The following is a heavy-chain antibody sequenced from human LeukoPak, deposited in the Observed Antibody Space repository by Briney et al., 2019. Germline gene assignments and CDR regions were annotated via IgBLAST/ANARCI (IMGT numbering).Heavy chain of an antibody. D-gene: IGHD4-11*01. Sequence: PGGSLRLSCAASGFTFSNYGMHWVRQAPGKGLEWVAVIWYDGSNKYCADSVKGRFTISRDNSKNTLYLQINSLRAEDTAMYYCARDRDYSFDYWGQGTLVTVSS. CDR2: IWYDGSNK. V-gene: IGHV3-33*01. J-gene: IGHJ4*02. CDR1: GFTFSNYG. CDR3: ARDRDYSFDY.